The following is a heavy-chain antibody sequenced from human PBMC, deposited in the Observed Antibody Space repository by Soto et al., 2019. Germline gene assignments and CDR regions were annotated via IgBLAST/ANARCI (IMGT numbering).Heavy chain of an antibody. V-gene: IGHV3-23*01. CDR3: ANCGWSFSGG. CDR1: GFSFSRYA. Sequence: EVQLLESGGGLVQPGGSLRLSCAGSGFSFSRYAMSWARQAPGKGLEWVSGINDSGDDTDYADSAKGRFTVSRDNSKNILYLQLTSLRVEDTAVYYCANCGWSFSGGWGQGTTVTVSS. J-gene: IGHJ6*02. D-gene: IGHD6-19*01. CDR2: INDSGDDT.